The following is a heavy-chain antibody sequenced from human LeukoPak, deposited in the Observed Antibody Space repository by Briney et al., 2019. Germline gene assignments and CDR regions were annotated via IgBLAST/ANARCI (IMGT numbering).Heavy chain of an antibody. V-gene: IGHV3-13*01. CDR2: IGKAGDT. J-gene: IGHJ6*02. D-gene: IGHD3-10*01. Sequence: PGGSLRLSCAASGFTFSTYDMHWVRQATGKGLEWVSMIGKAGDTYYPGSVKGRFTISRENAKNSLYLQMNSLRAGDTAVYYCVRDPSGHGMDVWGQGTTVTVSS. CDR3: VRDPSGHGMDV. CDR1: GFTFSTYD.